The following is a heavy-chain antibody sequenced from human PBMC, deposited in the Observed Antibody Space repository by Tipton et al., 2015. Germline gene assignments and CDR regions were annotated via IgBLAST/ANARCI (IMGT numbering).Heavy chain of an antibody. D-gene: IGHD2-21*01. J-gene: IGHJ6*02. Sequence: SLRLSCEASGFTFSRHGMIWVRQAPGKGLEWISQISTDSLTIYYADSVKGRFTISRDNSKSTVFLQMSSLRLDDTAVYYCAKSLVSGDHQANPYYGMDVWVQGTTVTVSS. CDR3: AKSLVSGDHQANPYYGMDV. CDR1: GFTFSRHG. CDR2: ISTDSLTI. V-gene: IGHV3-48*01.